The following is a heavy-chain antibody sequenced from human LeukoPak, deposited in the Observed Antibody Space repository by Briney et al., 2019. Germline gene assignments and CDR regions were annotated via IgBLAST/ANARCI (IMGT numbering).Heavy chain of an antibody. CDR2: LYRGGGST. D-gene: IGHD1-26*01. J-gene: IGHJ3*01. CDR1: GFTFSSYE. V-gene: IGHV3-23*01. Sequence: PGGSLRLSCAASGFTFSSYEMNWVRQAPGKGLQWVSVLYRGGGSTRYGDTVKGRFTISRDNSKNTLYLEMNSLRAEDTAVYYCARGREPDAFDVWGQGTMVTVSS. CDR3: ARGREPDAFDV.